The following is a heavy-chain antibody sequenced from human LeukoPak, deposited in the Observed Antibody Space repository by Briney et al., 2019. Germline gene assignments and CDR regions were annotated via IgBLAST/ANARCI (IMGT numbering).Heavy chain of an antibody. V-gene: IGHV1-2*02. Sequence: ASETLSCTASVSTLTGYNMHYVRQAPRQRLEWMGWINPNNDSRSYAHNFPGMVNMTRDTSISTAYMELSRLRSDDTAVYDCARDSGRSYSCGWQFDYWGQGTLVTVSS. J-gene: IGHJ4*02. CDR2: INPNNDSR. CDR1: VSTLTGYN. D-gene: IGHD6-19*01. CDR3: ARDSGRSYSCGWQFDY.